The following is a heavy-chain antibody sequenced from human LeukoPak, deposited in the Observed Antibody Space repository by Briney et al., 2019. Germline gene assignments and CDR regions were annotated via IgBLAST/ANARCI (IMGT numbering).Heavy chain of an antibody. Sequence: GTSLRLSCAASGFTFNTYAMHWVRQAPGKVLEGVAVISYDGSNKYYADSVEGRFTISRDNSMNTLYLQMSSLRTEDTAVYYCARDNNWGSTHYWGQGTLVTVSS. J-gene: IGHJ4*02. CDR3: ARDNNWGSTHY. D-gene: IGHD7-27*01. CDR1: GFTFNTYA. CDR2: ISYDGSNK. V-gene: IGHV3-30-3*01.